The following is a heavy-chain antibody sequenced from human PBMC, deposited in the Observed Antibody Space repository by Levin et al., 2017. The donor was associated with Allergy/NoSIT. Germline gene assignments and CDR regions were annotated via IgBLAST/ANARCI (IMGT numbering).Heavy chain of an antibody. J-gene: IGHJ4*02. D-gene: IGHD1-1*01. Sequence: SQTLSLTCSVSGGSISTNYWSWIRQPPGKGLEWIGNIGNIYHSGRTNYNPSLKSRVTISADTSSNPFSLKLSSVTAADTAIYYWARNRDAYNAFDYWGQGTLVTVSS. CDR3: ARNRDAYNAFDY. V-gene: IGHV4-59*08. CDR1: GGSISTNY. CDR2: IGNIYHSGRT.